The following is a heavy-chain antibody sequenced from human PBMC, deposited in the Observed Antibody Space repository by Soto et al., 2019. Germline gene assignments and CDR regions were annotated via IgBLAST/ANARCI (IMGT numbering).Heavy chain of an antibody. CDR3: ARGWFGPDV. Sequence: EVQLVESGGGLVQPGGSLRLSCAASEFTFSGRSVHWVRQAPGKGLVWVSGIDKVGTDSTYADSVKGRFTSSRDNAKTTVYPQMNSLSVEDTAVYYCARGWFGPDVWGKGTTVTVSS. V-gene: IGHV3-74*01. CDR1: EFTFSGRS. CDR2: IDKVGTDS. D-gene: IGHD3-10*01. J-gene: IGHJ6*03.